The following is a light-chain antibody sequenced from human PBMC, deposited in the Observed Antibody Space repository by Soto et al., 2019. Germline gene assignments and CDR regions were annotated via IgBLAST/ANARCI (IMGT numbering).Light chain of an antibody. Sequence: QSVLAQPASVSESPGQSITISCTGPNSDVGGYNYVSWYQQHPGKVPKLMIYDVSNRPSGVSNRFSGSKSGNTASLTISGLQAEDEADYYCSSYTATTTSYVFGTGTKVTVL. CDR1: NSDVGGYNY. J-gene: IGLJ1*01. CDR3: SSYTATTTSYV. CDR2: DVS. V-gene: IGLV2-14*03.